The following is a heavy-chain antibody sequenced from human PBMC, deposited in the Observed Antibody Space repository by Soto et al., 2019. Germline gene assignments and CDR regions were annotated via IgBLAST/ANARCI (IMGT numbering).Heavy chain of an antibody. CDR2: ISSSSSYT. Sequence: GSLRLSCAAPGFTFSRFGMTWVRQAPGKGLEWVSYISSSSSYTNYADSVKGRFTISRDNAKNSLYLQMNSLRAEDTAVYYCARVATMVRGVPYNWFDPWGQGTLVTVSS. CDR3: ARVATMVRGVPYNWFDP. V-gene: IGHV3-21*05. J-gene: IGHJ5*02. CDR1: GFTFSRFG. D-gene: IGHD3-10*01.